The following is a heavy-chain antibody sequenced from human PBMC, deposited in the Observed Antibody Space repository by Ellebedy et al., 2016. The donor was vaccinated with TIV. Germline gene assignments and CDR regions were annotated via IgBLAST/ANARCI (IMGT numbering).Heavy chain of an antibody. CDR2: IYYSGST. J-gene: IGHJ6*02. CDR1: GGSISSYY. CDR3: ARGEVTLYYYGMDV. Sequence: MPSETLSLTCTFSGGSISSYYWSWIRQPPGKGLEWIGYIYYSGSTNYNPSLKSRVTISVDTSKNQFSLKLSSVTAADTAVYYCARGEVTLYYYGMDVWGQGTTVTVSS. V-gene: IGHV4-59*01.